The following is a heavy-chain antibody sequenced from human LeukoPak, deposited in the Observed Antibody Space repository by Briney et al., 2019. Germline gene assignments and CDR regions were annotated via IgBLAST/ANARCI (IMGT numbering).Heavy chain of an antibody. V-gene: IGHV4-31*03. D-gene: IGHD4-17*01. CDR1: GVSIGSGTYY. J-gene: IGHJ2*01. CDR3: ARPYGDYADWYFYL. CDR2: IYDSGST. Sequence: PSETLSLTCTVSGVSIGSGTYYWSWIRQHPGKGLEWIGYIYDSGSTYYNPSLKSRVSISFDTSENQFPLKLSSVTAADTAVYYCARPYGDYADWYFYLWGRGTLVTVSS.